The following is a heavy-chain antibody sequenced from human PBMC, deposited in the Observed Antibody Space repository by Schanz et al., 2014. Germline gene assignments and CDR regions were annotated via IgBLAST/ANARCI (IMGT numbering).Heavy chain of an antibody. Sequence: VQLVESGGGLVQPGGSLRLSCAASAFIFRSYSMHWVRQAPGKGLEWVAIIWYDGSNKYYADSVKGRFTIARDNSKSTLFLQMDSLRVEDASVYYCMAMGRNTSHYFDHWGQGTLVTVSS. V-gene: IGHV3-33*08. CDR3: MAMGRNTSHYFDH. J-gene: IGHJ4*02. CDR2: IWYDGSNK. D-gene: IGHD1-1*01. CDR1: AFIFRSYS.